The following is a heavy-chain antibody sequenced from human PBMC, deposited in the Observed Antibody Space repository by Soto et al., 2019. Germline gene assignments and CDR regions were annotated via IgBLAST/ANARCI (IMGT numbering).Heavy chain of an antibody. CDR3: ARDDPFYGSGSYYLYYYYGMDV. CDR1: GFTFTSSA. CDR2: IVVGSGNT. V-gene: IGHV1-58*02. Sequence: SVKVSCKASGFTFTSSAMQWVRQARGQRLEWIGWIVVGSGNTNYAQKFQERVTITRDMSTSTAYVELSSLRSEDTAVYYCARDDPFYGSGSYYLYYYYGMDVWGQGTTVTVSS. D-gene: IGHD3-10*01. J-gene: IGHJ6*02.